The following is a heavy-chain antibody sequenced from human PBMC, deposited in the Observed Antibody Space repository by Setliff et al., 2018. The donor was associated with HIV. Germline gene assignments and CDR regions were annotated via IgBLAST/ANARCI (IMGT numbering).Heavy chain of an antibody. CDR2: ITSSGNYK. V-gene: IGHV3-21*01. J-gene: IGHJ4*02. CDR1: GFTFSTYA. Sequence: GSLRLSCAASGFTFSTYAMHWVRQAPGKGLEWVSSITSSGNYKSYADSVKGRFTVSRDNSKNTLYLQLNSLRVEDTAVYYCARETTTLVGDLLLFDYWGQGTLVTVSS. CDR3: ARETTTLVGDLLLFDY. D-gene: IGHD3-10*02.